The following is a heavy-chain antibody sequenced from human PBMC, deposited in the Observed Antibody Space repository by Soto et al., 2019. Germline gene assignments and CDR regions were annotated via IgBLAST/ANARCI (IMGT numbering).Heavy chain of an antibody. V-gene: IGHV3-23*01. D-gene: IGHD3-10*01. CDR2: ISGSGGST. J-gene: IGHJ4*02. CDR1: GFTFSSYA. Sequence: EVQLLESGGGLVQPGGSLRLSCAASGFTFSSYAMSWVRQGPGKGLEWVSAISGSGGSTYYADSVKGRFTISRDNSKNTLYLQMNSLRAEDTAVYYCAKDRHPKYYYGSAADYWGQGTLVTVSS. CDR3: AKDRHPKYYYGSAADY.